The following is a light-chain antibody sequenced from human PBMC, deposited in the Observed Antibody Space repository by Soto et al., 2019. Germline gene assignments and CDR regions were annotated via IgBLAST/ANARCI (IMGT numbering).Light chain of an antibody. J-gene: IGKJ1*01. Sequence: IQMTQSPSSLSASVGHSGTITCRASQSISHWLACYQQKPGKAPKFLIYDASSLESGVPSRFSGSGSGTELTLTISSLQPDDFATYYCQQYDSVLGTFGPGTKVDIK. CDR1: QSISHW. CDR2: DAS. CDR3: QQYDSVLGT. V-gene: IGKV1-5*01.